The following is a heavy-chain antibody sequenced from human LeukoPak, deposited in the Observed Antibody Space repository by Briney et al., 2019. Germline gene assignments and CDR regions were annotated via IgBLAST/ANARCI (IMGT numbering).Heavy chain of an antibody. CDR2: ISNKGGTT. Sequence: GGSLRPSCAASGFSFTDYVMTWVRQAPGKGLEWVSGISNKGGTTYYADSVKGRFTISRDNSKSTLYLQMYSLRAEDTAVYYCAKRVHSSSWYAAFDYWGQGTLVTVSS. CDR1: GFSFTDYV. D-gene: IGHD6-13*01. V-gene: IGHV3-23*01. CDR3: AKRVHSSSWYAAFDY. J-gene: IGHJ4*02.